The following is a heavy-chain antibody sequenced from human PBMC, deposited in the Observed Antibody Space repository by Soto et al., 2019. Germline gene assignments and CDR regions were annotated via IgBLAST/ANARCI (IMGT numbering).Heavy chain of an antibody. V-gene: IGHV2-5*02. CDR3: AHTVARGAYWETFNY. J-gene: IGHJ4*02. CDR1: GFSLTTNGVG. Sequence: QITLKESGPPLVKPTQTLTLTCTVSGFSLTTNGVGVGWFRQSPGKALEWLALIYRDDDKRYRPSLKSRVTITKDNTKNQVVLTMTNMDPVDTATYYCAHTVARGAYWETFNYWGQGTLVTVSS. D-gene: IGHD1-26*01. CDR2: IYRDDDK.